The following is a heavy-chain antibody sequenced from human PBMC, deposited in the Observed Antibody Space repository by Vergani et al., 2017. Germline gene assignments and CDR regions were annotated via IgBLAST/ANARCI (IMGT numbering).Heavy chain of an antibody. CDR1: GFSLSTSGMC. V-gene: IGHV2-70*15. Sequence: QVTLRESGPALVKPTQTLKLTCTFSGFSLSTSGMCVSWIRQPPGKALEWLARIDWDDDKYYSTSLKTRLTISKDTSKNQVVLTMTNMDPVDTATYYCARTRVGAILFDYWGQGTLVTVSS. CDR2: IDWDDDK. D-gene: IGHD1-26*01. CDR3: ARTRVGAILFDY. J-gene: IGHJ4*02.